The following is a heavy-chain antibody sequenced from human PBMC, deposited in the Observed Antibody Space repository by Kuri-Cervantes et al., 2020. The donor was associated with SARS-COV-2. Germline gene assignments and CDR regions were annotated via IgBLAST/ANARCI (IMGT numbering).Heavy chain of an antibody. D-gene: IGHD3-3*01. Sequence: ESLKISCTVSGYYISSGYYWGWLRQPPGKGLEWIGSIYHSGSTYYNPSLKSRVTISVDTSKNQFSLKLSSVTAADTAVYYCARHGDISGFLEWLGPPIYFDYWGQGTLVTVSS. CDR3: ARHGDISGFLEWLGPPIYFDY. J-gene: IGHJ4*02. V-gene: IGHV4-38-2*02. CDR1: GYYISSGYY. CDR2: IYHSGST.